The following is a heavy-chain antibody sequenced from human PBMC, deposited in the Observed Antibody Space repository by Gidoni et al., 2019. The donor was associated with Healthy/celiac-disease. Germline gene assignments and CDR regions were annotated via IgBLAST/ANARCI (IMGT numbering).Heavy chain of an antibody. V-gene: IGHV1-69*01. CDR3: ARVFYDSSTGGYYYGMDV. J-gene: IGHJ6*02. D-gene: IGHD3-22*01. Sequence: QVQLVQSGAEVKKPGSSVTVSCKASGGTFRSYAISWVRQAPGQGLEWMGGIIPIFGTANYAQKFQGRVTITADESTSTAYMELSSLRSEDTAVYYCARVFYDSSTGGYYYGMDVWGQGTTVTVSS. CDR1: GGTFRSYA. CDR2: IIPIFGTA.